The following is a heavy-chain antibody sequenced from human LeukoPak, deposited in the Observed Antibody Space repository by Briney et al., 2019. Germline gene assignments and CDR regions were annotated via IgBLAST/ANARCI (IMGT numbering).Heavy chain of an antibody. Sequence: GRSLRLSCAASGFTFSSYAMHWVRQAPGRGLEWVAVISYDGSNKYYADSVKGRFTISRDNSKNTLYLQMNSLRAEDTAVYYCARDLSYYYDSSGYSNLAGWWGQGTLVTVSS. D-gene: IGHD3-22*01. CDR3: ARDLSYYYDSSGYSNLAGW. CDR1: GFTFSSYA. V-gene: IGHV3-30-3*01. CDR2: ISYDGSNK. J-gene: IGHJ4*02.